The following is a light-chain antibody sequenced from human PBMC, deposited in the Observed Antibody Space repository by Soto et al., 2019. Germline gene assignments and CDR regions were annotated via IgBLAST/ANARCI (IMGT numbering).Light chain of an antibody. Sequence: DIQMTQSPSTLSASVGDRVTITCRASQSISSWLAWYQQKPGKAPNLLIYKASTLESGVPSRFSGSASGTEFTLTINNLESDDFATYYCQQYHRYSTFGQGTKVDIK. V-gene: IGKV1-5*03. CDR1: QSISSW. J-gene: IGKJ1*01. CDR3: QQYHRYST. CDR2: KAS.